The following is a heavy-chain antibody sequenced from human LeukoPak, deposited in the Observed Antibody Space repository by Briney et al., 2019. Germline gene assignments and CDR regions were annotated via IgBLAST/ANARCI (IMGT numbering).Heavy chain of an antibody. Sequence: PGGSLRLSCAASGFTFSSYAMQWVRQAPGKGREGGAVISYEGSNKYYADSVKGRFTISRDNSKNTLYLQMNSLRAEDTAVYYCARDVGYDFWSGYPGHNWFDHWGQGTLVTVSS. V-gene: IGHV3-30-3*01. CDR1: GFTFSSYA. CDR3: ARDVGYDFWSGYPGHNWFDH. CDR2: ISYEGSNK. D-gene: IGHD3-3*01. J-gene: IGHJ5*02.